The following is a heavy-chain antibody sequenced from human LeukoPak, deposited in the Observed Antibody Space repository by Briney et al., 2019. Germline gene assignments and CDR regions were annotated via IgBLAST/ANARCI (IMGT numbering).Heavy chain of an antibody. Sequence: ASVKLSFNASGYTFTGYYMHWVRQAPGQGLGWMGLINPNSSGTNYSQKSQGRVTMTRDTSISTAYMELSRLRSDDTAVYSCARDLSRMDTAMDYYYYYGMDVWGQGTTVTVSS. V-gene: IGHV1-2*02. D-gene: IGHD5-18*01. CDR1: GYTFTGYY. J-gene: IGHJ6*02. CDR2: INPNSSGT. CDR3: ARDLSRMDTAMDYYYYYGMDV.